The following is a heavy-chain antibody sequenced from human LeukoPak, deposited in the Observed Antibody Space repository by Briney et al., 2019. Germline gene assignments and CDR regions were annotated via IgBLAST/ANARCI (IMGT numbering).Heavy chain of an antibody. J-gene: IGHJ4*02. CDR2: IYYSGNT. V-gene: IGHV4-39*07. Sequence: SETLSLTCTVSGGSISSSGSYWGWIRQPPGKGLEWIGSIYYSGNTYNPSLKSRVTISVDTSKNQFSLKLSSVTAADTAVYYCARSAYDILTGYYHPYYFDYWGQGTLVTVSS. CDR3: ARSAYDILTGYYHPYYFDY. CDR1: GGSISSSGSY. D-gene: IGHD3-9*01.